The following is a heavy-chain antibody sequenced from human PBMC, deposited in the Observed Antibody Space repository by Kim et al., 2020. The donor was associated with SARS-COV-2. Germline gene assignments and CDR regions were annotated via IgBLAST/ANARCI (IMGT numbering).Heavy chain of an antibody. CDR1: GFTFSSYA. CDR2: ISGSGGST. Sequence: GGSLRLSCAASGFTFSSYAMSWVRQAPGKGLEWVSAISGSGGSTYYADSVKGRFTISRDNSKNTLYLQMNSLRAEDTAVYYCAKYDNYYGSGSYHQDYWGQGTLVTVSS. D-gene: IGHD3-10*01. J-gene: IGHJ4*02. CDR3: AKYDNYYGSGSYHQDY. V-gene: IGHV3-23*01.